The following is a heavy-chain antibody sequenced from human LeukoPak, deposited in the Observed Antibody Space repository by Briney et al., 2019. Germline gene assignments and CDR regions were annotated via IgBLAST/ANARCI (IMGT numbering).Heavy chain of an antibody. CDR1: GFTFSSYG. Sequence: GGSLRLSFAASGFTFSSYGMHWVRQAPGKGLEWVAVISYGGINKYNADSVKGRFTISRNDSKNTLYLQMDSLSADDAAVYYCAKDRALYSSGSYNYFAHWGQGTLVTVSS. D-gene: IGHD3-10*01. J-gene: IGHJ4*02. V-gene: IGHV3-30*18. CDR3: AKDRALYSSGSYNYFAH. CDR2: ISYGGINK.